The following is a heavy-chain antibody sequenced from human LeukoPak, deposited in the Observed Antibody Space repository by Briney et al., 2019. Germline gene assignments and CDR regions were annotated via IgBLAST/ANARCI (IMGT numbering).Heavy chain of an antibody. CDR1: GVTFSDYY. J-gene: IGHJ4*02. Sequence: GGSLRLSCAASGVTFSDYYMSWIRQAPGKGLEWVSYISSSGSTKYYADSVKGRFTISRDNAKNSLYLQMNSLRAEDTAVYYCTRVYRSGGSIDYWGQGTLVTVSS. D-gene: IGHD2-15*01. CDR3: TRVYRSGGSIDY. CDR2: ISSSGSTK. V-gene: IGHV3-11*04.